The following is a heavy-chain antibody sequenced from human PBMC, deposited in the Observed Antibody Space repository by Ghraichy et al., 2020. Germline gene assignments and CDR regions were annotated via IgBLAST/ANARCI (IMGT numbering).Heavy chain of an antibody. J-gene: IGHJ5*02. CDR3: AKDRYNWNDLLT. CDR1: GFTFRSYA. V-gene: IGHV3-23*01. Sequence: GGSLRLSCAGSGFTFRSYAMSWVRQAQGQGLEWVESISGTAASTFYADSAKGRFTIPRDNSKNTLYLQMDTLGADDTAVYYCAKDRYNWNDLLTWGQGTLVTVSS. CDR2: ISGTAAST. D-gene: IGHD1-20*01.